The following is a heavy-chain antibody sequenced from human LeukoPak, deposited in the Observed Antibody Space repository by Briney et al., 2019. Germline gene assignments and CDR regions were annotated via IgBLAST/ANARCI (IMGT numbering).Heavy chain of an antibody. CDR2: IYYSGST. V-gene: IGHV4-59*01. Sequence: SETLSLTCTASGGSISSCYWSWIRQPPGKGLEWIGYIYYSGSTNYNPSLKSRVTISVDTSKNHFSLKLSSVTAADTAVYYCAREVWYGDKGGFDYWGQGTLVTVSS. CDR3: AREVWYGDKGGFDY. CDR1: GGSISSCY. D-gene: IGHD4-17*01. J-gene: IGHJ4*02.